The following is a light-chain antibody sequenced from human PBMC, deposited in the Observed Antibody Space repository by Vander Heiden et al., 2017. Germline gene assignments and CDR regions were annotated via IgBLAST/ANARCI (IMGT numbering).Light chain of an antibody. V-gene: IGKV2-24*01. J-gene: IGKJ1*01. CDR3: MQATQFPWT. CDR2: KIS. Sequence: IVMTQTPLSSPITLGQPASIPCRSSPSPVHSDGTTYLSWLQQRPGQPPRRLIYKISNRCAGIPDRFSGSGAGTDVTLKISRVEAEDGGVYYCMQATQFPWTFGEGTKVEIK. CDR1: PSPVHSDGTTY.